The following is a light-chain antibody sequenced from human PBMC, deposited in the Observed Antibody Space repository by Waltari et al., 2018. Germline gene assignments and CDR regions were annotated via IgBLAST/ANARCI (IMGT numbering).Light chain of an antibody. CDR2: DAS. CDR1: QSVNYF. CDR3: QQRTNWPLT. J-gene: IGKJ4*01. V-gene: IGKV3-11*01. Sequence: EIVLTQSPATLSLSPGESPPLSCRASQSVNYFLAWFQQKPGQAPRLLIYDASNRATGIPARFSGSGSGTDFTLTISSLEPEDFAVYYCQQRTNWPLTFGGGTKVEIK.